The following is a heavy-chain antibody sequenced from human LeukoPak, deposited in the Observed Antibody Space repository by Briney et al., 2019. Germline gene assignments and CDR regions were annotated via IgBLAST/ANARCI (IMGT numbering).Heavy chain of an antibody. Sequence: GGSLRLSCAASGFTVSRYYMSWVRQAPGKGLEWVSVVYSDGNTYHADSVKGRFSVSRDSSNNTLYLQMNSLRAEDTAMYYCASSSIPGIVAGHDYWGQGTLVTVSS. CDR2: VYSDGNT. V-gene: IGHV3-66*01. J-gene: IGHJ4*02. CDR1: GFTVSRYY. D-gene: IGHD5-12*01. CDR3: ASSSIPGIVAGHDY.